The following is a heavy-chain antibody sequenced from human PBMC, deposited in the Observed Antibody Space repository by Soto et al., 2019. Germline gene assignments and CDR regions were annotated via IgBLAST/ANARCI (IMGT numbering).Heavy chain of an antibody. J-gene: IGHJ5*02. CDR2: ISSSSSTI. D-gene: IGHD1-26*01. CDR1: GFTFSSYS. CDR3: AREGGNLNWFDP. Sequence: EVQLVESGGGLVQPGGSLRLSCAASGFTFSSYSMNWVRQAPGKGLEWVSYISSSSSTIYYADSVKGRFTISRDNAKNSLYLQMHSLRDEDTAVYYCAREGGNLNWFDPWGQGTLSPSPQ. V-gene: IGHV3-48*02.